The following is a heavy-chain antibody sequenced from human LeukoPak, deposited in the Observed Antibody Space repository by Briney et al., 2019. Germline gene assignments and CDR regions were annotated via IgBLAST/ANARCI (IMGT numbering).Heavy chain of an antibody. CDR3: ARVVLYYDFWSAYFHD. J-gene: IGHJ4*02. D-gene: IGHD3-3*01. Sequence: GGSLRLSCAASGFTVSSNYMSWVRQAPGKGLEWVSVICSGGSTYYADSVKGRFTLSRDNSKNTLYLQMNSLRAEDTAVYYCARVVLYYDFWSAYFHDWGQGTLVTVSS. CDR1: GFTVSSNY. V-gene: IGHV3-66*01. CDR2: ICSGGST.